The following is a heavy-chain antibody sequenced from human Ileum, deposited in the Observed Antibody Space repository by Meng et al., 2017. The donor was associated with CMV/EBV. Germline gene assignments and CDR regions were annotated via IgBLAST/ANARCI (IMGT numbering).Heavy chain of an antibody. CDR3: ARDGLNERYFDY. CDR1: GYTFTSNN. CDR2: INTNTGNP. J-gene: IGHJ4*02. Sequence: SCKAYGYTFTSNNLIWVRQAPGQGPEWMGWINTNTGNPTYARDFTGRFVFSLDTSVSTAYLQISGLKAEDTAVYYCARDGLNERYFDYWGQGTLVTVSS. V-gene: IGHV7-4-1*02.